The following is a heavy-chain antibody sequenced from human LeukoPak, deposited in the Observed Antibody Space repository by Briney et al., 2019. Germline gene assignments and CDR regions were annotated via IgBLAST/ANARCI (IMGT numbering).Heavy chain of an antibody. Sequence: ASVKVSCKASGYTFTSYYMHWVRQAPGQGLEWMGIINPSGGSTSYAQKFQGRVTMTRDMSTSTVYMELSSLRSEDTAVYYCRTSSTSRDDAFDIWGQGTMVTVSS. V-gene: IGHV1-46*01. CDR1: GYTFTSYY. CDR3: RTSSTSRDDAFDI. J-gene: IGHJ3*02. D-gene: IGHD2-2*01. CDR2: INPSGGST.